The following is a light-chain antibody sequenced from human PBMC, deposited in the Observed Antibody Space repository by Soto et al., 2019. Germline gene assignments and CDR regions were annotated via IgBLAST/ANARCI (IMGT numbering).Light chain of an antibody. J-gene: IGKJ5*01. CDR1: QSVSSN. Sequence: EIRVYQSPSTLSVSKGERATLSCRASQSVSSNLAWYQQKPGQAPRLLIYGASTRATGIPARFSGSGSGTEFTLTISSLQSEDFAVYYCQQYNNWPSPITFAQVRRLAI. CDR2: GAS. V-gene: IGKV3-15*01. CDR3: QQYNNWPSPIT.